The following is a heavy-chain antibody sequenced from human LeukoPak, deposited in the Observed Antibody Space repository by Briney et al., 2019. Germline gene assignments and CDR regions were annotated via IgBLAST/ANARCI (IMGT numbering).Heavy chain of an antibody. V-gene: IGHV4-30-4*01. CDR1: GGSISSGDYY. D-gene: IGHD4-17*01. CDR3: APYGDYGLYFDL. J-gene: IGHJ2*01. Sequence: SETLSLTCTVSGGSISSGDYYWSWIRQPPGKGLEWIGYIYYSGSTNYNPSLKSRVTISVDTSKNQFSLKLSSVTAADTAVYYCAPYGDYGLYFDLWGRGTLVTVSS. CDR2: IYYSGST.